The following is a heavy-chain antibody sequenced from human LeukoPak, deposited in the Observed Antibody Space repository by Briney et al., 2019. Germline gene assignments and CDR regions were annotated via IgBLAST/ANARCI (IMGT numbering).Heavy chain of an antibody. CDR2: IYTSGST. D-gene: IGHD1-26*01. V-gene: IGHV4-4*07. Sequence: PSEALSLTCTVSGNSFGDYYWSWIRQPAGKGLEWIGRIYTSGSTNYNPSLKSRVTISVDTSKNQFSLKLSSVTAADTAVYYCASDRPATENWYFDLWGRGTLVTVSS. CDR1: GNSFGDYY. CDR3: ASDRPATENWYFDL. J-gene: IGHJ2*01.